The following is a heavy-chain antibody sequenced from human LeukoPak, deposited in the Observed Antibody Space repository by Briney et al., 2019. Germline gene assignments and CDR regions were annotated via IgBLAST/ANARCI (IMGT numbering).Heavy chain of an antibody. CDR3: ASGPSDLGSSSQY. V-gene: IGHV1-2*02. D-gene: IGHD6-6*01. Sequence: ASVKVSCKASGYIFTVYHIHWVRQAPGQGLEWMGWINPNSGDTNYAQNFQGRVTMTRDTSISTAYMELSSLRSDDTALYYCASGPSDLGSSSQYWGQGSLVTVSS. CDR1: GYIFTVYH. CDR2: INPNSGDT. J-gene: IGHJ4*02.